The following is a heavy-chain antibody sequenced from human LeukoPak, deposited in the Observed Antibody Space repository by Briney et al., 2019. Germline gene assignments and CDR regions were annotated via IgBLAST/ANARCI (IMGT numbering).Heavy chain of an antibody. V-gene: IGHV1-2*02. CDR2: INPNSGDT. J-gene: IGHJ4*02. D-gene: IGHD6-19*01. CDR3: ARDKSGNSGWYSYFDY. Sequence: ASVKVSCKASGYAFTGYYMHWVRQAPGQGLEWMGWINPNSGDTNYAQKFQGRVTMTRDTPISTAYMELSRLRSDDTAVYYCARDKSGNSGWYSYFDYWGQGTLVTVSS. CDR1: GYAFTGYY.